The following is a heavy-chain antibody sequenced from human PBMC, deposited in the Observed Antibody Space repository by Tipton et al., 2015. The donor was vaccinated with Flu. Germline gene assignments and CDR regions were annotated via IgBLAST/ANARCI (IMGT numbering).Heavy chain of an antibody. CDR2: IYYSGST. CDR1: GGSISSYY. V-gene: IGHV4-59*08. CDR3: ARLQGPSTFDY. J-gene: IGHJ4*02. D-gene: IGHD2-2*01. Sequence: LRLSCTVSGGSISSYYWSWIRQPPGKGLEWIGYIYYSGSTNYNPSLKSRVTISVDTSKNQFSLKLSSVTAADTAVYYCARLQGPSTFDYWGQGTLVTVSS.